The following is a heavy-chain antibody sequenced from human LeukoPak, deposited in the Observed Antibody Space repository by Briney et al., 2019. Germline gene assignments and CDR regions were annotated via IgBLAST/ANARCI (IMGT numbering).Heavy chain of an antibody. CDR1: GGTFSSYA. D-gene: IGHD4-23*01. CDR3: ARGWLAETTVVTPYNY. Sequence: ASVKVSCKASGGTFSSYAISWVRQAPGQGLEWMGGIIPLFGTANYAQKFQGRVTITAVESMSTAYMELSSLRSEDTAVYYCARGWLAETTVVTPYNYWGQGTLVTVSS. CDR2: IIPLFGTA. J-gene: IGHJ4*02. V-gene: IGHV1-69*13.